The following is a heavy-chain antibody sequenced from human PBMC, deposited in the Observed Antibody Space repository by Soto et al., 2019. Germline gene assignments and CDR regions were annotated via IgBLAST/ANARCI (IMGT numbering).Heavy chain of an antibody. CDR3: AREANGERGLFDYYYYYGMGA. CDR2: IYYSGST. D-gene: IGHD2-8*01. CDR1: GGSVSSGSYY. V-gene: IGHV4-61*01. Sequence: SETLSLTXTVSGGSVSSGSYYWSWIRQPPGKGLEWIGYIYYSGSTNYNPSLKSRVTISVDTSKNQFSLKLSSVTAADTAVYYCAREANGERGLFDYYYYYGMGAWGQGTTVTVLL. J-gene: IGHJ6*02.